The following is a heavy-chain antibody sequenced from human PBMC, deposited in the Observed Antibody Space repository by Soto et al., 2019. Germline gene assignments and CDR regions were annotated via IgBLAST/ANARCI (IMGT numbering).Heavy chain of an antibody. CDR1: GGSPRRGGYH. Sequence: VSGGSPRRGGYHVGWVRLAPRKGLEWIGSIYYSGSTYYTPSLKSRVTISVDTSKNQFSLNLNSVTAADTALYYCARQPRAAGIDS. CDR2: IYYSGST. J-gene: IGHJ5*01. V-gene: IGHV4-39*01. CDR3: ARQPRAAGIDS.